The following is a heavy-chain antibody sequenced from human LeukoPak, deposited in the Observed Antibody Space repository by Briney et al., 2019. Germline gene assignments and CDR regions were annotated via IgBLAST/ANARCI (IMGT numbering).Heavy chain of an antibody. CDR1: GFTFSSYA. J-gene: IGHJ4*02. CDR3: AKDGHYYGSGSYISY. D-gene: IGHD3-10*01. Sequence: GGSLRLSCAASGFTFSSYAMSWVRQAPGKGLEWVSAISGSGGSTYYADSVKGRFTISRGNSKNTLYLQMNSLRAEDTAVYYCAKDGHYYGSGSYISYGGQGTLVTVSS. CDR2: ISGSGGST. V-gene: IGHV3-23*01.